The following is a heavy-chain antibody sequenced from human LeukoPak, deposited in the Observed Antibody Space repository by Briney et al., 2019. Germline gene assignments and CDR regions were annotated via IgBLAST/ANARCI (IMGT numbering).Heavy chain of an antibody. J-gene: IGHJ6*02. CDR1: GGTFSSYA. CDR3: ARDEDSGTRIYCSGGSCQYYYYYYDMDV. V-gene: IGHV1-69*13. CDR2: IIPIFGTA. Sequence: ASVKVSCKASGGTFSSYAISWVRQAPGQGLEWMGGIIPIFGTANYAQKFQGRVTITADESTSTAYMELSSLRSEDTAVYYCARDEDSGTRIYCSGGSCQYYYYYYDMDVWGQGTTVTVSS. D-gene: IGHD2-15*01.